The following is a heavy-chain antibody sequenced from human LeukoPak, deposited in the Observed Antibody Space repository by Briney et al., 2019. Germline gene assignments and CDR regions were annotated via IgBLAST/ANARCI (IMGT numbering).Heavy chain of an antibody. Sequence: GESLKISRKGSGYSFTSYWIGWVRQMPGKGLEWMGIIYPGDSDTRYSPSFQGQVTISADKSISTAYLQWSSLKASDTAMYYCARRAYYDFWSGYYRYNWFDPWGQGTLVTVSS. CDR2: IYPGDSDT. CDR1: GYSFTSYW. D-gene: IGHD3-3*01. CDR3: ARRAYYDFWSGYYRYNWFDP. V-gene: IGHV5-51*01. J-gene: IGHJ5*02.